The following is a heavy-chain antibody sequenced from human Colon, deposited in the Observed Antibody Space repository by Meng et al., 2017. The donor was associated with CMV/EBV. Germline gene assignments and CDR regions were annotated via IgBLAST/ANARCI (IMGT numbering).Heavy chain of an antibody. CDR1: GGSIGSYY. D-gene: IGHD1-1*01. V-gene: IGHV4-4*07. J-gene: IGHJ4*02. CDR3: ARDTGTTGTGSLFDY. Sequence: QVQLQASGPRPVKPSETLSLTCTVSGGSIGSYYWNWMRQPDGKGLEWIGRIHTTDSTNYNPSLKSRVTISVDTSKNQFSLKLTSVTAADTAVYYCARDTGTTGTGSLFDYWGQGILVTVSS. CDR2: IHTTDST.